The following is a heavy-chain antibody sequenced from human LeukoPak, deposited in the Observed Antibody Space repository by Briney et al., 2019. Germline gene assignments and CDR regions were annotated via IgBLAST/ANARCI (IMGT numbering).Heavy chain of an antibody. CDR1: GFTFSSYS. CDR3: ARDSYYYDSSGYLGY. D-gene: IGHD3-22*01. V-gene: IGHV3-33*08. Sequence: GGSLRLSCAASGFTFSSYSMNWVRQAPGKGLEWVAVIWYDGSNKYYADSVKGRFTISRDNSKNTLYLQMNSLRAEDTAVYYCARDSYYYDSSGYLGYWGQGTLVTVSS. J-gene: IGHJ4*02. CDR2: IWYDGSNK.